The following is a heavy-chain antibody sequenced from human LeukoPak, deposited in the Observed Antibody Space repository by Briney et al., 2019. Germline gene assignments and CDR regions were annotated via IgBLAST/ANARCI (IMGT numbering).Heavy chain of an antibody. CDR3: ASTAAGPGPSYYYMDV. V-gene: IGHV4-39*07. CDR1: GGSISSSSYY. D-gene: IGHD6-13*01. Sequence: SETLSLTCTVSGGSISSSSYYWGWIRQPPGKGLAWIGSIYYSRSTYYNPSLKSRVTISVDTSKNHFSMKLRSVAAAATAVYYCASTAAGPGPSYYYMDVWGKGTTVTVSS. CDR2: IYYSRST. J-gene: IGHJ6*03.